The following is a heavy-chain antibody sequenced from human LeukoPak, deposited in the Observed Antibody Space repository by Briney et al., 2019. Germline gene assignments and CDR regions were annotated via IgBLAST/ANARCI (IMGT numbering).Heavy chain of an antibody. V-gene: IGHV1-8*02. CDR3: ASPVVVAASDAFDI. Sequence: ASVKVSCKASGYTFTGYYMHWVRQATGQGLEWMGWMNPNSGNTGYAQKFQGRVTMTRDMSTSTVYMELSSLRSEDTAVYYCASPVVVAASDAFDIWGQGTMVTVSS. CDR2: MNPNSGNT. CDR1: GYTFTGYY. D-gene: IGHD2-15*01. J-gene: IGHJ3*02.